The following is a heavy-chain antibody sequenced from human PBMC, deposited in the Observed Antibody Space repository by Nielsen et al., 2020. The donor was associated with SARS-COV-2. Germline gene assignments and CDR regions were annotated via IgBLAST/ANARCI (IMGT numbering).Heavy chain of an antibody. J-gene: IGHJ6*03. CDR2: INQSGRT. D-gene: IGHD5-12*01. CDR1: GRSLTGYQ. V-gene: IGHV4-34*01. CDR3: TRGEWLRSGNFFSYYMDV. Sequence: SETLSLTCGVSGRSLTGYQWTWLRQPHGKGLEWLGEINQSGRTKTNPSLRSRLTISVDTSNNQFSLNLSSVTAADTAVYYCTRGEWLRSGNFFSYYMDVWGKGTTVTVSS.